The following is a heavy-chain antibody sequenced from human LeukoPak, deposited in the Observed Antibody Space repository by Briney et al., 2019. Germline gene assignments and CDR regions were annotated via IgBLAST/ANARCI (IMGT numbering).Heavy chain of an antibody. V-gene: IGHV4-61*02. J-gene: IGHJ6*03. CDR1: GGSISSGSYY. D-gene: IGHD5-18*01. Sequence: PSETLSLTCTVSGGSISSGSYYWSWIRQPAGKGLEWIGRIYTSGSTNYNPSLKSRVTISVDSSKNQFSLKLSSVTAADTAVYYCARTTEGGYTYDYFYYYYMDVWGKGTTVTISS. CDR3: ARTTEGGYTYDYFYYYYMDV. CDR2: IYTSGST.